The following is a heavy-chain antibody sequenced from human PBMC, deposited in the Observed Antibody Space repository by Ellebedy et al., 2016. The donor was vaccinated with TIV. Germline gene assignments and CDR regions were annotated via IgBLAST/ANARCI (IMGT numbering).Heavy chain of an antibody. CDR2: ISWSSSSI. D-gene: IGHD6-25*01. CDR3: ARDPAGRYRSGWYVDY. J-gene: IGHJ4*02. CDR1: GFTFSRYP. V-gene: IGHV3-48*04. Sequence: GESLKISCAASGFTFSRYPMNWVRQAPGKGLEWVSSISWSSSSIHYADSLKGRFILSRDNAKNSLYLQMNSVSADETAVYYCARDPAGRYRSGWYVDYWGQGTLVTVSS.